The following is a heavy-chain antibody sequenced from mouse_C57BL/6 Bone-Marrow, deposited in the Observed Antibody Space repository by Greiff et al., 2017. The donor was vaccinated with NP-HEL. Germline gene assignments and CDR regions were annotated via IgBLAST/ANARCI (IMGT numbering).Heavy chain of an antibody. CDR2: INPNNGGT. Sequence: EVQLQQSGPELVKPGASVKISCKASGYTFTDYYMNWVKQSHGKSLEWIGDINPNNGGTSYNQKFKGKATLTVDKSSSTAYMELRSLTSEDSAVYYCAREGREVVATDYWGQGTTLTVSS. CDR3: AREGREVVATDY. CDR1: GYTFTDYY. J-gene: IGHJ2*01. D-gene: IGHD1-1*01. V-gene: IGHV1-26*01.